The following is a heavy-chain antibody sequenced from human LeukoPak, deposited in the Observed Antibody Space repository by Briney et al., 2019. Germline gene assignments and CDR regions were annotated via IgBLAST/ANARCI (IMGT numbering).Heavy chain of an antibody. V-gene: IGHV4-39*01. CDR1: GGSISSSSYY. CDR3: ARGLDPNLYCSSTSCRYYFDY. D-gene: IGHD2-2*01. CDR2: IYYSGST. J-gene: IGHJ4*02. Sequence: SETLSLTCTVSGGSISSSSYYWGWIRQPPGKGLEWIGSIYYSGSTYYNPSLKSRVTISVDTSKNQFSLKLSSVTAADTAVYYCARGLDPNLYCSSTSCRYYFDYWGQGTLVTVSS.